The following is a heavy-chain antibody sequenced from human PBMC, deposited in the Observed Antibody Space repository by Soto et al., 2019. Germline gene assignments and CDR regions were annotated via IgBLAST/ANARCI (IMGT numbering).Heavy chain of an antibody. V-gene: IGHV1-18*01. CDR1: GFIFTSNG. J-gene: IGHJ4*02. CDR3: ARPRSVASCDY. CDR2: INTYNGDT. Sequence: QVQLVQSGTEVKKPGASVKVSCKASGFIFTSNGINWVRQAPGQGLEWMGWINTYNGDTNYAQTFQGRVTMTTDTSTSTAYMELRTLRSDDTAVYYCARPRSVASCDYWGQGTLVIVSS. D-gene: IGHD6-19*01.